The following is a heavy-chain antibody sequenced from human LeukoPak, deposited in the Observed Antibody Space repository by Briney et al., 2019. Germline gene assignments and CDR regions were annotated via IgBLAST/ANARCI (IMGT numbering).Heavy chain of an antibody. J-gene: IGHJ4*02. CDR1: GVSFSSHH. D-gene: IGHD5-18*01. CDR3: ATIKRGNIFGYFDF. Sequence: SESLSLTCTVSGVSFSSHHWSWIRQSPGRGLEWIGYMFDSVGTKDNPSLKSRISLSADTSKNQFSLRLRSVTAADTAVYYCATIKRGNIFGYFDFWGQGILVTVAS. V-gene: IGHV4-59*11. CDR2: MFDSVGT.